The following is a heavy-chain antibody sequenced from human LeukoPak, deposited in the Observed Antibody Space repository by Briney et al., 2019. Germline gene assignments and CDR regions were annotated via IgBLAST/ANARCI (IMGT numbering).Heavy chain of an antibody. CDR1: GFTFSSYA. V-gene: IGHV3-23*01. CDR3: AKANGAIFGVAGYFDY. D-gene: IGHD3-3*02. J-gene: IGHJ4*02. CDR2: ISGSGGST. Sequence: GGSLRLSCAASGFTFSSYAMSWVRQAPGKGLEWVSAISGSGGSTYYADSVKGRFTISRDKSKNTLYLQMNSLRAEDTAVYYCAKANGAIFGVAGYFDYWGQGTLVTVSS.